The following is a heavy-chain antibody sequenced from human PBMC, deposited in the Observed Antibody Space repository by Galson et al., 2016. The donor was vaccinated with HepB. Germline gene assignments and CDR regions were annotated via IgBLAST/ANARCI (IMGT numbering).Heavy chain of an antibody. D-gene: IGHD3-16*02. CDR1: GGSLSGYF. V-gene: IGHV4-34*01. J-gene: IGHJ5*02. CDR3: ARGMLKDPVWGNYRSFWYDP. CDR2: INHSGST. Sequence: SETLSLTCAVHGGSLSGYFWTWIRHPPGKGLEWIGEINHSGSTNYNSSLKSRVTFSLDTSKSQLSMNLTSVTAADTAVYYCARGMLKDPVWGNYRSFWYDPWGQGTLVTVSS.